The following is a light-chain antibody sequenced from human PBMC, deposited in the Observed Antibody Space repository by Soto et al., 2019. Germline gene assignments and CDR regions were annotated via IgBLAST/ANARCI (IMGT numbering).Light chain of an antibody. CDR3: AAWDGSLSGVV. J-gene: IGLJ2*01. CDR2: RNN. Sequence: QSVLTQPPSASGTPGQRVTISCSGSSSNIGSNYVYWFQQFPGTAPKLLIYRNNERPSGVPDRFSGSKSGTSASLAISGLRSDDEADYYCAAWDGSLSGVVFGGGTKVTVL. CDR1: SSNIGSNY. V-gene: IGLV1-47*01.